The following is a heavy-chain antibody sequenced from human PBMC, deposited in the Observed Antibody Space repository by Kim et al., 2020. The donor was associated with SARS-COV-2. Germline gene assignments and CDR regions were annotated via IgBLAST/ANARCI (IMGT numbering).Heavy chain of an antibody. J-gene: IGHJ4*02. CDR2: IYYRGGT. Sequence: SETLSLTCTVSGGSISSYYWSWIRQPPGKGLEWIGYIYYRGGTNYNPSLKSRVTISVDTSKNQFSLKLSSVTSADTAVYYCARGRWKNDYWGQGTLVTVSS. CDR3: ARGRWKNDY. D-gene: IGHD1-1*01. V-gene: IGHV4-59*01. CDR1: GGSISSYY.